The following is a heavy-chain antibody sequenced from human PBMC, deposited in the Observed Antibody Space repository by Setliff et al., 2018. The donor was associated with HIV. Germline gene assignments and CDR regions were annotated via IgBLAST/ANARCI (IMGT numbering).Heavy chain of an antibody. D-gene: IGHD6-6*01. CDR1: GVSISRADYY. J-gene: IGHJ4*02. CDR2: ISHTGSA. Sequence: SLTCRVSGVSISRADYYWSWIRQHPGKGLEWTGYISHTGSAHYNSSLENRISMSLDTSNNEFSLKLSSVTAADTAVYFCAGGLLSEFSSTWYRLDFWGQGILVTVSS. CDR3: AGGLLSEFSSTWYRLDF. V-gene: IGHV4-31*03.